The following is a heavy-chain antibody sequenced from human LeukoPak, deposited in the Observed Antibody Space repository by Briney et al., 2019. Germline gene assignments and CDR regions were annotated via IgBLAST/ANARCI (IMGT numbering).Heavy chain of an antibody. J-gene: IGHJ1*01. Sequence: GGSLRLSCAASGFTFSSYAMSWVRQAPGKGLEWVSAISGSGGSTYYADSVKGRFTISRDNSKNTLHLQMNSLRAEDTAVYYCAKDGLVPKYFQHWGQGTLVTVSS. D-gene: IGHD6-19*01. CDR1: GFTFSSYA. CDR2: ISGSGGST. V-gene: IGHV3-23*01. CDR3: AKDGLVPKYFQH.